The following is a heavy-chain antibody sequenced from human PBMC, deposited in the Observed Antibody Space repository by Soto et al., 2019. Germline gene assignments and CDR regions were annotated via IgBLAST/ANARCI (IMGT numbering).Heavy chain of an antibody. CDR2: IKSKTDGGTT. J-gene: IGHJ6*02. V-gene: IGHV3-15*07. D-gene: IGHD3-10*01. Sequence: GGSLRLSCAASGFTFSNAWMNWVRQAPGKGLEWVGRIKSKTDGGTTDYAAPVKGRFTISRDDSKNTLYLQMNSLKTEDTAVYYCTTRRPHSDYGMDVWGQGTTVTVSS. CDR1: GFTFSNAW. CDR3: TTRRPHSDYGMDV.